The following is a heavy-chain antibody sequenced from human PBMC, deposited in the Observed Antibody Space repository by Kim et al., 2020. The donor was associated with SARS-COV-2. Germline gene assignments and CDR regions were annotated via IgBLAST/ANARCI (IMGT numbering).Heavy chain of an antibody. CDR3: ARDELWFGESSNWFDP. J-gene: IGHJ5*02. V-gene: IGHV3-30*01. Sequence: SMKGRFTISRDNSKNAMCLKMNSLRAEETAVYYCARDELWFGESSNWFDPWGQGTLVTVSS. D-gene: IGHD3-10*01.